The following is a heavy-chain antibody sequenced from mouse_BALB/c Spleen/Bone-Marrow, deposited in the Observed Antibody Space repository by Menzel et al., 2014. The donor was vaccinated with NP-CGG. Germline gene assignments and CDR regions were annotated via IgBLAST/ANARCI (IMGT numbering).Heavy chain of an antibody. J-gene: IGHJ2*01. V-gene: IGHV14-3*02. CDR1: GFNIKDTY. D-gene: IGHD2-4*01. CDR3: ASYDYGYYFDY. CDR2: IDPANGNT. Sequence: EVKLMESGAELVKPGASVKLSCTAPGFNIKDTYMHWVKQRPEQGLEWIGRIDPANGNTKYDPKFQGKATITADTSSNTAYLQLSSLTSEDTAVYYCASYDYGYYFDYWGQGTTLTVSS.